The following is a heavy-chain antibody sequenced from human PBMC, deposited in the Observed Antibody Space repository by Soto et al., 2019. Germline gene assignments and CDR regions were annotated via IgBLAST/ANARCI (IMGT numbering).Heavy chain of an antibody. Sequence: LRLSCAASGFTVSSNYMSWVRQAPGKGLEWVSVIYSGGSTYYADSVKGRFTISRDNSKNTLYLQMNSLRAEDTAVYYCASRTTSPYYYYGMDVWGQGTTVTVSS. J-gene: IGHJ6*02. D-gene: IGHD4-17*01. CDR3: ASRTTSPYYYYGMDV. CDR2: IYSGGST. CDR1: GFTVSSNY. V-gene: IGHV3-53*01.